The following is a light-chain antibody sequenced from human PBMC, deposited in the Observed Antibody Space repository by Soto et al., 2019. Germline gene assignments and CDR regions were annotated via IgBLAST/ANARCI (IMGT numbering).Light chain of an antibody. Sequence: DIQMTQSPSSVSASVGDTVTIACRASQYITNSLAWYQQKPGKVPKILIYAASNLKSGVPSRFSGSGSGTDFTLTISSLQPEDFATYYCQQTRTFPLNFGGGTRLDIK. CDR2: AAS. J-gene: IGKJ4*01. V-gene: IGKV1-12*01. CDR3: QQTRTFPLN. CDR1: QYITNS.